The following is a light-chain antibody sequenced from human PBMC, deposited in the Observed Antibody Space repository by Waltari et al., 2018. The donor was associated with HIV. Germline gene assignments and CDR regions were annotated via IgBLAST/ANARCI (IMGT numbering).Light chain of an antibody. CDR2: GAS. CDR3: QQTNSFPFT. Sequence: DIQMTQSPSSVSAYVGDRVTLTCRATQGISTWLAWYQQKPGKAPKLLISGASNLEPGVPSRFSGSGSGTSFSLTITSLQADDIAVYYCQQTNSFPFTFGQGTRLEIK. V-gene: IGKV1-12*01. J-gene: IGKJ5*01. CDR1: QGISTW.